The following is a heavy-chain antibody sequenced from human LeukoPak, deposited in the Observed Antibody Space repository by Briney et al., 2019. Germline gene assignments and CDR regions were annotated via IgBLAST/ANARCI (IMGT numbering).Heavy chain of an antibody. V-gene: IGHV3-74*01. J-gene: IGHJ6*03. CDR2: INSNGRSI. CDR1: GFSFSNYW. CDR3: ARGGYGAIDRYMDA. Sequence: GGSLRLSCAASGFSFSNYWMYWVRQAPGKGLVWVSRINSNGRSINYADSVKGRFTISRDNAKNPLYLQMNSLRAEDTAVYYCARGGYGAIDRYMDAWGKGTTVTVSS. D-gene: IGHD2-21*01.